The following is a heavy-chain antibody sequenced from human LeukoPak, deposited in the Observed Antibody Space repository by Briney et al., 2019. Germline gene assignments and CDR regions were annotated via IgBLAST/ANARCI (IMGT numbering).Heavy chain of an antibody. CDR1: GFTVSSNY. D-gene: IGHD6-19*01. CDR2: IYSGGST. J-gene: IGHJ4*02. V-gene: IGHV3-66*01. Sequence: GGSLRLSCAASGFTVSSNYMSWVRQAPGKGLEWVSVIYSGGSTYYADSVKGRFTISRDNSKNTLYLQMNSLRAEDTAVYYCARDRESSGWPPGRFDYWGQGTLVTVSS. CDR3: ARDRESSGWPPGRFDY.